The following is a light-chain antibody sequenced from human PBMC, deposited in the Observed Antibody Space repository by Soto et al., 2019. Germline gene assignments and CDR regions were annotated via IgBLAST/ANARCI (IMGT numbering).Light chain of an antibody. V-gene: IGKV1-6*01. J-gene: IGKJ1*01. CDR1: QGIKND. Sequence: AFQMTQSPPSLSASVGDRVTFTCRTSQGIKNDLSWYQQKPGKAPKLLIYGASTLQSGVPSRFSGSRSGTAFSLTISSLQTEDSATYYCLKDYYYPWTFGQGTKVEIK. CDR2: GAS. CDR3: LKDYYYPWT.